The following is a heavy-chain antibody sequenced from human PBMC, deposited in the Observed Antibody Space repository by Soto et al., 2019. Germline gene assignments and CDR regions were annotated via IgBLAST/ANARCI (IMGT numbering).Heavy chain of an antibody. J-gene: IGHJ4*02. Sequence: PGGSLRLSCAASGFTFRNYVINWVRQAPGKGLEWVSSITSRSSFIHYADSLKGRFTISRDDAKNSVYLQMDGLRVEDTALYYCARETLGATMDYWGQGALVTVSS. V-gene: IGHV3-21*01. CDR3: ARETLGATMDY. CDR2: ITSRSSFI. D-gene: IGHD1-26*01. CDR1: GFTFRNYV.